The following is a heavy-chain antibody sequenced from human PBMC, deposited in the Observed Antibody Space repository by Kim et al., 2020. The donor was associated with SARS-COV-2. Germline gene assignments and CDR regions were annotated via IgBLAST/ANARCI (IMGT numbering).Heavy chain of an antibody. D-gene: IGHD3-10*01. J-gene: IGHJ6*02. V-gene: IGHV3-15*01. CDR3: TTVEEGNYYYGKED. Sequence: AEPVKDKFTISRDDSKNTLYLQMNSLKTEDTAVYYCTTVEEGNYYYGKEDWGQGTTVTVSS.